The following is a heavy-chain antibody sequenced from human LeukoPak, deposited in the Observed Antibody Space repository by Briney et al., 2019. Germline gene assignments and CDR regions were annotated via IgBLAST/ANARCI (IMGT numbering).Heavy chain of an antibody. J-gene: IGHJ3*02. CDR1: ELTFSSYA. Sequence: GGSLRLSCAASELTFSSYAMSWVRQAPGKGLEWVSVISGGGSSTYYADSVKGRFTISRDNSKNTLYLQMNSLRAEDTALYYCANDSQADAFDIWGQGTMVTVSS. CDR2: ISGGGSST. V-gene: IGHV3-23*01. CDR3: ANDSQADAFDI.